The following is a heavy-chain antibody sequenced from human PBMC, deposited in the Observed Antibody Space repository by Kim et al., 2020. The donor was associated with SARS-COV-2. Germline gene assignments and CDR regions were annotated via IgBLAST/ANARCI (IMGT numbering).Heavy chain of an antibody. J-gene: IGHJ6*02. CDR1: GFTFSSYG. Sequence: GGSLRLSCAASGFTFSSYGMHWVRQAPGKGLEWVAVIWYDGSNKYYADSVKGRFTISRDNSKNTLYLQMNSLRAEDTAVYYCARGEICEYGSGSYPSLYYYYGMDVWGQGTTVTVSS. V-gene: IGHV3-33*01. CDR3: ARGEICEYGSGSYPSLYYYYGMDV. CDR2: IWYDGSNK. D-gene: IGHD3-10*01.